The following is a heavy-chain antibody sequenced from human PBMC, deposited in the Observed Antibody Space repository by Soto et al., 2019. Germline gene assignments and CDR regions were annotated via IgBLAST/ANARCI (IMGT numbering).Heavy chain of an antibody. J-gene: IGHJ5*02. CDR1: GFTFSNYW. CDR3: ATVKLGSYDWFDP. D-gene: IGHD3-16*01. CDR2: INPDGSRT. V-gene: IGHV3-74*01. Sequence: EVQLVESGGGLVQPGGSLRLSCAASGFTFSNYWMNWVRQAPGKGLMWVSRINPDGSRTTYADSVKGRFAISRDNAKNTLYLQLKSLRADDTSVYYCATVKLGSYDWFDPWGQGTLVTVSS.